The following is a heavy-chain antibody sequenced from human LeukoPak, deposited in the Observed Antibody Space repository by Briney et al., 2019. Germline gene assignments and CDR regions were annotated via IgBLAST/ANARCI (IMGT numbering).Heavy chain of an antibody. V-gene: IGHV3-48*04. CDR2: ISSGSMTI. D-gene: IGHD3-3*01. Sequence: GGSLRLSCAASGFTFSSHWMHWVRQAPGKGLEWVSYISSGSMTIYYADSVKGRFTISRDNAKNSLSLQMNSLRAEDTAVYYCAGGPEEWLTLTWHFDLWGRGTLVTVSS. CDR3: AGGPEEWLTLTWHFDL. J-gene: IGHJ2*01. CDR1: GFTFSSHW.